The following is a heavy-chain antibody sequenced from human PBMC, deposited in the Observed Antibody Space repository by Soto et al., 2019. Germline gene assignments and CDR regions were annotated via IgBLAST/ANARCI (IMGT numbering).Heavy chain of an antibody. Sequence: RASVKVSCKASGYTFTSYGISWVRQAPGQGLEWMGWISAYNGNTNYAQKLQGRVTMTTDTSTSTAYMELRSLRSDDTAVYYCARDVSSGWSIYDWFDPWGQGTLVTAPQ. CDR3: ARDVSSGWSIYDWFDP. J-gene: IGHJ5*02. CDR1: GYTFTSYG. CDR2: ISAYNGNT. V-gene: IGHV1-18*04. D-gene: IGHD6-19*01.